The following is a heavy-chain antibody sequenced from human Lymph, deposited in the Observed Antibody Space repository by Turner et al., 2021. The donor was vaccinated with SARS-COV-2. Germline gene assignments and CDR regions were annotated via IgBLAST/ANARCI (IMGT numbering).Heavy chain of an antibody. CDR1: GCTSTSYG. J-gene: IGHJ6*02. CDR3: AREGYCSTTSCYRGQYYYYGMDV. Sequence: QLQLVQSGAEVQKPGASVKVSCKAPGCTSTSYGISWVRQATGQGLGWRGWISAYNGYTNYAQKLQGRVTMTTDTSTSTAYMELRSLRSDDTAVYYCAREGYCSTTSCYRGQYYYYGMDVWGQGTTVTVSS. V-gene: IGHV1-18*04. CDR2: ISAYNGYT. D-gene: IGHD2-2*02.